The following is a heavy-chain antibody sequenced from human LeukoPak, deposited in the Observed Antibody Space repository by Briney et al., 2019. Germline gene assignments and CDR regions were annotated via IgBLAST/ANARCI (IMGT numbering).Heavy chain of an antibody. CDR3: ARTRTAMVQNGIDV. D-gene: IGHD3-10*01. CDR2: ISSSSSYT. V-gene: IGHV3-11*03. CDR1: GFTFSDYY. J-gene: IGHJ6*02. Sequence: GGSVTLFCSASGFTFSDYYMSWLHQPPAKGLDGVSCISSSSSYTNYADSVKGRCTIARDNAKNSLYLQVNSLRAEDTAVYFFARTRTAMVQNGIDVWGQGTTVTVSS.